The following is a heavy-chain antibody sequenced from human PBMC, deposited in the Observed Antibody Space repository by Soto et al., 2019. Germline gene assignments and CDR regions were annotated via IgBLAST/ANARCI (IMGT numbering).Heavy chain of an antibody. J-gene: IGHJ4*02. Sequence: QLQLQESGSGLVKPSQTLSLTCAVSGGSISSGGYSWSWIRQPPGKGLEWIGYIYHSGSTYYNPSLRSRVTLSVDRSKNQFPLKLGSVTAADTAVYYCARAGGLGAVAVDYWGQGTLVTVSS. D-gene: IGHD6-19*01. V-gene: IGHV4-30-2*01. CDR2: IYHSGST. CDR3: ARAGGLGAVAVDY. CDR1: GGSISSGGYS.